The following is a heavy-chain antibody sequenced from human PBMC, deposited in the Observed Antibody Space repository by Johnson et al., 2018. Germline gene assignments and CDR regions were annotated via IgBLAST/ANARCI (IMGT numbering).Heavy chain of an antibody. D-gene: IGHD6-13*01. Sequence: VQLQESGGGVVQPGRSLRLSCAASGFTFSNYGIHWVRPAPGKGLEWVAVISYDGNNKYYADSVKGRFTISRDNSKNTLYLQMNSLRAEDTAVYYCAKDLWQLVKPDVWGKGTTVTVSS. CDR1: GFTFSNYG. CDR2: ISYDGNNK. V-gene: IGHV3-30*18. J-gene: IGHJ6*04. CDR3: AKDLWQLVKPDV.